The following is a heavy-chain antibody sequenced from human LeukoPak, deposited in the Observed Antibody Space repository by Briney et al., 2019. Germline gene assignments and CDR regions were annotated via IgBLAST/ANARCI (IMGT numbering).Heavy chain of an antibody. V-gene: IGHV3-23*01. J-gene: IGHJ4*02. CDR2: ISDGDDSI. CDR1: GFTFSSYA. Sequence: GGSLRLSCAASGFTFSSYAMSWVRQAPGKGLEWVSEISDGDDSIDYADFVKGRFTISRDNSKNTLYLQMNSLRAEDTAVYYCAKGRLPTDYWGQGTLVTVSS. CDR3: AKGRLPTDY.